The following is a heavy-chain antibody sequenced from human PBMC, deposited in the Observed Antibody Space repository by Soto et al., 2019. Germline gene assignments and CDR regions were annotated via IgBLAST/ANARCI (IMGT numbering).Heavy chain of an antibody. CDR1: GGSINSYY. CDR2: IYYSGSP. D-gene: IGHD6-19*01. Sequence: PSETLSLTCSVSGGSINSYYWSWIRQPPGKGLEWIGYIYYSGSPNYSPSLRGRVTISMDTSKNQFSLMLTSVTAADTAVYFCARGHGSGWYSSEYWGQGTLVTVSS. J-gene: IGHJ4*02. V-gene: IGHV4-59*01. CDR3: ARGHGSGWYSSEY.